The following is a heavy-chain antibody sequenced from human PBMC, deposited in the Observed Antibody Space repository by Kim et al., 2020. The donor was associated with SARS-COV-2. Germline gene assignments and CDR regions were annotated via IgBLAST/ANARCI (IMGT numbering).Heavy chain of an antibody. CDR2: MNPSTGDT. V-gene: IGHV1-2*06. CDR3: VARGDAGFDY. Sequence: ASVKVSCKASGYSFTGYYIHWVRQAPGQGLEWMGRMNPSTGDTNYPQKFQGRVTMTRDTSISTAYMELSRLTSDDTAVFYCVARGDAGFDYWGHGTLVTV. CDR1: GYSFTGYY. D-gene: IGHD2-21*02. J-gene: IGHJ4*01.